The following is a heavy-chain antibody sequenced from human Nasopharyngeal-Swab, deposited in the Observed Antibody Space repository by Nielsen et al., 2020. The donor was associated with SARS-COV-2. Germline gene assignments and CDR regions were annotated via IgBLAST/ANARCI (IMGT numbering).Heavy chain of an antibody. V-gene: IGHV4-61*01. Sequence: SETLSLTCTVSGGSVSSGSYYWIWIRQPPGKGLEWIGYIYYSGSTNYNPSLKSRVTISVDTSKNQFSLKLSSVTAADTAVYYCARDGDKIAAAGTLGWFDPWGQGTLVTVSS. CDR2: IYYSGST. CDR1: GGSVSSGSYY. CDR3: ARDGDKIAAAGTLGWFDP. J-gene: IGHJ5*02. D-gene: IGHD6-13*01.